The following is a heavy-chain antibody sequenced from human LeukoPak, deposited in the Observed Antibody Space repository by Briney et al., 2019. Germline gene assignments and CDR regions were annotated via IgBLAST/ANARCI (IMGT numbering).Heavy chain of an antibody. CDR2: IGADGGSK. CDR1: GFTFGSYV. D-gene: IGHD2-15*01. V-gene: IGHV3-23*01. J-gene: IGHJ4*02. CDR3: AKGGGLSCYDY. Sequence: GGSLRLSCAVSGFTFGSYVMSWVRQAPGKGLEWVSSIGADGGSKNYADSVKGRFTISRDNSKSTLYLQMSSLSPDDTAVYYCAKGGGLSCYDYWGQGTLVTVSS.